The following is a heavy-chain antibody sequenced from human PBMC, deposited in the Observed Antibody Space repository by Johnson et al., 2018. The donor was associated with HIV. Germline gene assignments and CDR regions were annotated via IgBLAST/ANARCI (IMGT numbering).Heavy chain of an antibody. V-gene: IGHV3-30*02. CDR1: GFTFSSYG. CDR3: ARDFKDSSSWYGAFDI. Sequence: QVQLLESGGGVVQPGGSLRLSCAASGFTFSSYGMHWVRQAPGKGLEWVAFIRYDGSNKYYADSVKGRFTISRDNSKNTLYLQMNSLRAEDTAVYYCARDFKDSSSWYGAFDIWGQGTMVIVS. CDR2: IRYDGSNK. D-gene: IGHD6-13*01. J-gene: IGHJ3*02.